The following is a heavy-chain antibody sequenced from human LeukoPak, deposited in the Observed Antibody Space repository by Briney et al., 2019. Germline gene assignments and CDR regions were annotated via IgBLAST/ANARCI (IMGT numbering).Heavy chain of an antibody. CDR3: ARAGSDILTEG. CDR2: IYHSGST. CDR1: AGSISSGGYY. V-gene: IGHV4-31*03. Sequence: SQTLSLTCTVSAGSISSGGYYWSWIRQHPGKGLEWIGYIYHSGSTYYNPSLKSRVTISVDTSKNQFSLKLSSVTAADTAVYYCARAGSDILTEGWGQGTLVTVSS. J-gene: IGHJ4*02. D-gene: IGHD3-9*01.